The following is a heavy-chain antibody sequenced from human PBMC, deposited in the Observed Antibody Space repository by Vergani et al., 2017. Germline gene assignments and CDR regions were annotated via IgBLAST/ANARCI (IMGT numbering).Heavy chain of an antibody. J-gene: IGHJ3*02. Sequence: EVQLLESGGGLVQPGGSLRLSCAASGFTFSSYAMSWVRQAPGKGLEWVSAISGSGGSTYYADSVKCRFTISRDNSKNTLYLQMNSLRAEDTAVYYCAKDLGMYSGSYRGLAFDIWGQGTMVTVSS. CDR1: GFTFSSYA. D-gene: IGHD1-26*01. CDR2: ISGSGGST. CDR3: AKDLGMYSGSYRGLAFDI. V-gene: IGHV3-23*01.